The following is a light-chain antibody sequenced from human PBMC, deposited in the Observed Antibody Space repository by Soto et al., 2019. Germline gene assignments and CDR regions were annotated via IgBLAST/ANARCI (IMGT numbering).Light chain of an antibody. Sequence: QSVLTQPPSVSGAPGQRVTISCTGTSSNIGAGYDVHWYQHLPGTAPKLLIYGNTIRPSGVPDRFSGSKSGTSASLAISGLQSEDEADYYCAAWDGSVNGHYVFGTGTKVTVL. J-gene: IGLJ1*01. V-gene: IGLV1-40*01. CDR2: GNT. CDR1: SSNIGAGYD. CDR3: AAWDGSVNGHYV.